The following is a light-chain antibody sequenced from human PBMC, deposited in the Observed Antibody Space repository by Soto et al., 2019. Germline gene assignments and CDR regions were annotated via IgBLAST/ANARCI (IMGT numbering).Light chain of an antibody. CDR1: RSVSSY. Sequence: EIVLTQSSATLSLSPGERATLSCRASRSVSSYLAWYQQKPGQTPRLLIHDASSRATGTPVRFSGSGSGTDFTLTISSLEPEDFAVYYCQQRTNWPTSTFGQGTRLEIK. CDR3: QQRTNWPTST. J-gene: IGKJ5*01. CDR2: DAS. V-gene: IGKV3-11*01.